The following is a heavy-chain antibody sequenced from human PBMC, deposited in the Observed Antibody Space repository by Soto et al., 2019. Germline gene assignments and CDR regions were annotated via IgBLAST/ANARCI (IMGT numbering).Heavy chain of an antibody. V-gene: IGHV1-3*01. Sequence: QVQLVQSGAEVKKPGASVKVSCKASGYTFTSYAMHWVRQAPGQRLEWMGWINAGNGNTKYSQKFQGRVTITRDTAARTAYMELRSLRAEDTAVYYWARGSPRRTARVTAAKPLDLWGQGTLVPVSS. CDR2: INAGNGNT. D-gene: IGHD2-2*02. J-gene: IGHJ4*02. CDR3: ARGSPRRTARVTAAKPLDL. CDR1: GYTFTSYA.